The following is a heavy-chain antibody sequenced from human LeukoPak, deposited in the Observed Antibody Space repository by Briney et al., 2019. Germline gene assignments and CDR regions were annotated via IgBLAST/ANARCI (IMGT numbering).Heavy chain of an antibody. Sequence: GGSLRLSCAASGFTFSTYGMSWVRQAPGKGLEWVSGIRGSGGSTYYADSVKGRFTISRDNSKNTLDLQMNSMSAEDTAVYYCAKDVFRAYGDWTLYYFDYWGQGTLVTVSS. CDR3: AKDVFRAYGDWTLYYFDY. CDR1: GFTFSTYG. V-gene: IGHV3-23*01. D-gene: IGHD4-17*01. J-gene: IGHJ4*02. CDR2: IRGSGGST.